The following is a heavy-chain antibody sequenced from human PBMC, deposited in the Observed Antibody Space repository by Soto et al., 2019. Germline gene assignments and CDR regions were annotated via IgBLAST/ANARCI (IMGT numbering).Heavy chain of an antibody. V-gene: IGHV4-30-2*01. Sequence: SETLSLTCAVSGGSISSGGYSWSWIRQPPGKGLEWIGYIYHSGSTYYNPSLKSRVTISVDRSKNQFSLKLSSVTAADTAVYYCARGSHFSGYCSGGSCHSLDYWGQGTLVTVSS. J-gene: IGHJ4*02. CDR2: IYHSGST. CDR3: ARGSHFSGYCSGGSCHSLDY. D-gene: IGHD2-15*01. CDR1: GGSISSGGYS.